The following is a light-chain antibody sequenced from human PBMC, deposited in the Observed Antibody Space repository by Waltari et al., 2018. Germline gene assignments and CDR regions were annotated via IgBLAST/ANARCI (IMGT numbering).Light chain of an antibody. Sequence: DIQMTQSPFTLSASVGDRVIITCRASQSISNWLAWYQHKPGKAPKLLIYNASTLASGVPSRFSGSGSGTDFSLTLSSLQPDDFATYYCQQYNSYSLLTFGGGTKVEIK. CDR1: QSISNW. J-gene: IGKJ4*01. CDR2: NAS. CDR3: QQYNSYSLLT. V-gene: IGKV1-5*03.